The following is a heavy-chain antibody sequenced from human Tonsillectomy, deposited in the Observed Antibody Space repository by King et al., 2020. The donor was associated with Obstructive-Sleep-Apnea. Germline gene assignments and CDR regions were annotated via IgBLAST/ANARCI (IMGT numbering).Heavy chain of an antibody. CDR3: ARDNYGDSFDY. D-gene: IGHD4-17*01. CDR1: GGSISSYY. J-gene: IGHJ4*02. V-gene: IGHV4-59*01. CDR2: IYYSGGT. Sequence: QLQESGPGLVKPSETLSLTCTVSGGSISSYYWSWIRQPPGKGLEWIGYIYYSGGTNYNPSLKSRVTISVDTSKNQFSLKLSSVTAADTAVYYCARDNYGDSFDYWGQGTLVTVSS.